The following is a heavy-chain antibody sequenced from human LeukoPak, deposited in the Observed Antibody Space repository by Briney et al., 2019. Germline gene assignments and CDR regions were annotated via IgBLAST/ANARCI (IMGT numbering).Heavy chain of an antibody. Sequence: SETLSLTCAVYGGSFSGYYWSWIRQPPGKGLEWIGEINHSGSTNYNPSLKGRVTISVDTSKNQFSLKLTSVTAADTAVYYCARGRSRLRHYFDYWGQGTLVTVSS. CDR1: GGSFSGYY. CDR3: ARGRSRLRHYFDY. CDR2: INHSGST. V-gene: IGHV4-34*01. J-gene: IGHJ4*02. D-gene: IGHD5-12*01.